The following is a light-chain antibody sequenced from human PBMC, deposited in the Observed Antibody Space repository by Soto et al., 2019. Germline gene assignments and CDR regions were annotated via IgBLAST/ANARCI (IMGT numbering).Light chain of an antibody. CDR1: QSVSSSY. CDR2: GAS. CDR3: QQYGSSPFT. Sequence: EIEWTQSPGTLSLSSGKRATLSCRASQSVSSSYLAWYQQKPGQAPRLLIYGASSRATGIPDRFSGSGSGTDFTLTISRLEPEDFAVYYCQQYGSSPFTFGQGTRQEIK. V-gene: IGKV3-20*01. J-gene: IGKJ5*01.